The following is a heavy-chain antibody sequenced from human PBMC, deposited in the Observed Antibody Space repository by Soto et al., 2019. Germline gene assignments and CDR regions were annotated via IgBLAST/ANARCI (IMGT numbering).Heavy chain of an antibody. CDR3: ARMLAVNYYYYYVDV. CDR2: VLSNDEK. CDR1: GFSLRNARMG. V-gene: IGHV2-26*01. J-gene: IGHJ6*03. Sequence: QVTLKESGPVLVKPTETLTLTCTVSGFSLRNARMGVSWIRQPPRKALEWLAHVLSNDEKSYNKSLQTRLNISKDTSKSQVVLTMTYMDPVDTATYFCARMLAVNYYYYYVDVWGEGTTVTVSS. D-gene: IGHD3-22*01.